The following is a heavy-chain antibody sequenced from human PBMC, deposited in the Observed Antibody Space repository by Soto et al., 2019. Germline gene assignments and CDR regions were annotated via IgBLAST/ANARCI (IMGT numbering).Heavy chain of an antibody. J-gene: IGHJ4*02. CDR3: ARHGNWMGHFDY. D-gene: IGHD1-1*01. V-gene: IGHV4-39*01. CDR2: FYYSGST. CDR1: GGSISNGPYS. Sequence: SETLSLTCSVSGGSISNGPYSWGRIRQPPGKGLEWIGTFYYSGSTHYNPSLESRVTISIDTSKNQFSLKVPSVTATDTAVYYCARHGNWMGHFDYWGQGFLVTVSS.